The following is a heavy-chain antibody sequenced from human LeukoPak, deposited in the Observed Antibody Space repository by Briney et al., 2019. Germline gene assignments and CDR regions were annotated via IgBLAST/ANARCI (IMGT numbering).Heavy chain of an antibody. CDR3: AKDTQIAAAAPDAFDI. CDR2: VSWNSGSI. J-gene: IGHJ3*02. CDR1: GFTFDDYA. Sequence: GGSLRLSCAASGFTFDDYAMHWVRQAPGKGLEWVSGVSWNSGSIGYADSVKGRFTISRDNAKNSLYLQMNSLRAEDTALYYCAKDTQIAAAAPDAFDIWGQGTMVTVSS. V-gene: IGHV3-9*01. D-gene: IGHD6-13*01.